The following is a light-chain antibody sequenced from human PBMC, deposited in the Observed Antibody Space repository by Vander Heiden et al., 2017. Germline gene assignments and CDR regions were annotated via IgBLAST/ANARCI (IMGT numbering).Light chain of an antibody. Sequence: YELTQPPSSSVPPGQTARITCSGDALPKKFAYRYQQKSGQAHVLVIFEDTKRPSGITKRFSGSSSGTLATLTISGAQVEDEADYYCYSTDSSGNQGVFGGGTKVTVL. V-gene: IGLV3-10*01. CDR1: ALPKKF. CDR2: EDT. J-gene: IGLJ3*02. CDR3: YSTDSSGNQGV.